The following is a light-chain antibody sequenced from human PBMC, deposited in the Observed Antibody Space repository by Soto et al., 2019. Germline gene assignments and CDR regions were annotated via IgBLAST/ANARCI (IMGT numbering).Light chain of an antibody. CDR3: QQSDNRLRT. V-gene: IGKV1-39*01. J-gene: IGKJ1*01. Sequence: DIQMTQFTSSLSASVGDRVTILCRASQTISSHLNCYQQKPGKAPNLLLYSASILQTGVPSRYSGSGAGTDFTLTISSLQPEDFATYCCQQSDNRLRTFGQGTKVDI. CDR1: QTISSH. CDR2: SAS.